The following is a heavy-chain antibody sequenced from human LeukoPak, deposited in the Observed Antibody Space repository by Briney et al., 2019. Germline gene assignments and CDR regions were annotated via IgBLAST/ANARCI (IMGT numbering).Heavy chain of an antibody. CDR2: ISSSSSYI. CDR1: GFTFSSYA. Sequence: GGSLRLSCAASGFTFSSYAMHWVRQAPGKGLEWVSSISSSSSYIYYADSVKGRFTISRDNAKNSLYLQMNSLRAEDTAVYYCARDPPVGYFDYWGQGTLVTVSS. J-gene: IGHJ4*02. CDR3: ARDPPVGYFDY. V-gene: IGHV3-21*01. D-gene: IGHD1-26*01.